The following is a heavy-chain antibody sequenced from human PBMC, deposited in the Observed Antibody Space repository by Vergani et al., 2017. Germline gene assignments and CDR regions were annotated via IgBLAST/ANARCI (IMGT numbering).Heavy chain of an antibody. CDR1: GFTFSSYA. J-gene: IGHJ4*02. Sequence: EVQLLESGGGLVQPGGSLRLSCAASGFTFSSYAMSWVRQAPGKGLEWVSAISGSGGSTYYAASVTGRVTISRDNSKNTLYLQMNSLRAEETAVYYCAKSKRAQTGGYIDYWGQGTLVTVSS. CDR2: ISGSGGST. D-gene: IGHD2-15*01. CDR3: AKSKRAQTGGYIDY. V-gene: IGHV3-23*01.